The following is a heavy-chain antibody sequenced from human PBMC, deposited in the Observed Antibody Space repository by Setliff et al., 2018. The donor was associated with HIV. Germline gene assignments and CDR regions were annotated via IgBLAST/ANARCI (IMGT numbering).Heavy chain of an antibody. V-gene: IGHV3-7*01. CDR1: GLTFSSYW. CDR2: INQDGSAK. J-gene: IGHJ4*02. D-gene: IGHD1-26*01. CDR3: ARDSGTTVGATRPGY. Sequence: PGGSLRLSCAASGLTFSSYWISWVRQAPGKGLEWVANINQDGSAKYYVDSVKGRFTISRDNAKNSLYLQMNSLRAEDTAVYYCARDSGTTVGATRPGYWGQGTLVTVS.